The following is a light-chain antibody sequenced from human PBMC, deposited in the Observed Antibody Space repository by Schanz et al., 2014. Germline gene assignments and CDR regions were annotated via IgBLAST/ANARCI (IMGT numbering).Light chain of an antibody. Sequence: QSVLTQPASVSGSPGQSITISCTGTSSDVGSYNLVSWYQQHPGKAPKLMIYEGSKRPSGVSNRFSGSKSGNTASLTISGLQADDEADYYCCSFAGPYTWVFGGGTKLTVL. CDR2: EGS. CDR3: CSFAGPYTWV. V-gene: IGLV2-23*01. J-gene: IGLJ3*02. CDR1: SSDVGSYNL.